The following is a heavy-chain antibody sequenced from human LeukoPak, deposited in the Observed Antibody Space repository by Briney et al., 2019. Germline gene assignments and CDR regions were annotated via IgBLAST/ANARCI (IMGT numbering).Heavy chain of an antibody. CDR3: AREESIAALPV. D-gene: IGHD6-6*01. CDR1: GFTVSSNY. V-gene: IGHV3-53*01. CDR2: IYSGGST. Sequence: GGSLRLSYAASGFTVSSNYMSWVRQAPGKGLEWVSVIYSGGSTYYADSVKGRFTISRDNSKNTLYLQMNSLRAEDTAVYYCAREESIAALPVWGQGTLVTVSS. J-gene: IGHJ4*02.